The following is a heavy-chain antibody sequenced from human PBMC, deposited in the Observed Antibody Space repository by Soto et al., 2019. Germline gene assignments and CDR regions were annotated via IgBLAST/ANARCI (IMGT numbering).Heavy chain of an antibody. Sequence: PSETLSLTCTVSGGSISSGGYYWSWIRQHPGKGLEWIGYIYHSGSTYYNPSLKSRVTISVDTSKNQFSLKLSSVTAADTAVYYCARPLITMVRGVINDYMDVWGKGTTVTVSS. J-gene: IGHJ6*03. V-gene: IGHV4-31*03. CDR2: IYHSGST. CDR1: GGSISSGGYY. D-gene: IGHD3-10*01. CDR3: ARPLITMVRGVINDYMDV.